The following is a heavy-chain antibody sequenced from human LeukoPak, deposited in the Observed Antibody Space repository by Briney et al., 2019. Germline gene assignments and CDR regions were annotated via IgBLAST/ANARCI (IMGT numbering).Heavy chain of an antibody. CDR1: GFTFSSYS. Sequence: GGSLRLSCAASGFTFSSYSMNWVRQAPGKGLEWVSSLSGSGYNTYYADSVKGRFTISRDNSKNTVYLQMNSLRAEDTAVYYRAKDPYGTRYFDYWGQGTLVTVSS. D-gene: IGHD2-2*01. CDR2: LSGSGYNT. V-gene: IGHV3-23*01. J-gene: IGHJ4*02. CDR3: AKDPYGTRYFDY.